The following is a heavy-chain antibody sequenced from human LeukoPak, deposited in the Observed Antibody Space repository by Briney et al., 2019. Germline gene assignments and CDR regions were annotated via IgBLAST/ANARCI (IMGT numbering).Heavy chain of an antibody. CDR1: GGSISSHY. CDR2: IYYSGST. V-gene: IGHV4-59*11. J-gene: IGHJ6*03. Sequence: IPSETLSLTCTVSGGSISSHYWSCIRQPPGKGLEWIGYIYYSGSTNYNPSLKSRVTISVDTSKNQFSLKLSSVTAADTAVYYCARGRSYYDSSGYHYYYYYMDVWGKGTTVTVSS. D-gene: IGHD3-22*01. CDR3: ARGRSYYDSSGYHYYYYYMDV.